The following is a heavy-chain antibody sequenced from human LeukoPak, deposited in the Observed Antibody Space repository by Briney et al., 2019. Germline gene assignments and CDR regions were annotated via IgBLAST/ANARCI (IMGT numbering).Heavy chain of an antibody. D-gene: IGHD3-22*01. CDR3: ARLSSGYYSAFDY. Sequence: GGSLRLSCAASGFTSSSYNMHWVRQAPGKGLEWVSYIYTTSSTIYYADSVKGRFTISRDNAKNSLYLQMNSLRAVDTAVYYCARLSSGYYSAFDYWGQGTLVTVSS. J-gene: IGHJ4*02. V-gene: IGHV3-48*01. CDR1: GFTSSSYN. CDR2: IYTTSSTI.